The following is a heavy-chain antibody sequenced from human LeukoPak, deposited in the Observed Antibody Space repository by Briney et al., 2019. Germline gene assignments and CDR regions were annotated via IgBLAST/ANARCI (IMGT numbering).Heavy chain of an antibody. CDR2: IKQDGSEK. J-gene: IGHJ6*03. D-gene: IGHD1-26*01. CDR3: ARLGSTTYGYYYYYMDV. CDR1: GFSFSDYS. Sequence: GGSLSLSCVASGFSFSDYSMNWVHQAPGKGLEWVADIKQDGSEKYYVDSVKGRFTISRDNAKNSLYLQMNSLRAEDTALYYCARLGSTTYGYYYYYMDVWGKGTTVTVSS. V-gene: IGHV3-7*03.